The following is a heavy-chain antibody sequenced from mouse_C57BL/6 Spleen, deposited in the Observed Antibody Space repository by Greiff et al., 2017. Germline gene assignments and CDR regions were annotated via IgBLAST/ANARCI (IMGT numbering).Heavy chain of an antibody. Sequence: QVQLQQPGAELVKPGASVQVSCKASGYTFTSYWMHWVKQRPGQGLEWIGRIHPSDRDTNSNQKFKGKATLTVDKSSSAAYMQLSSLTSEDSAVYYCATYYSNYNDVDYWGQGTTLTVSS. CDR3: ATYYSNYNDVDY. V-gene: IGHV1-74*01. J-gene: IGHJ2*01. CDR2: IHPSDRDT. D-gene: IGHD2-5*01. CDR1: GYTFTSYW.